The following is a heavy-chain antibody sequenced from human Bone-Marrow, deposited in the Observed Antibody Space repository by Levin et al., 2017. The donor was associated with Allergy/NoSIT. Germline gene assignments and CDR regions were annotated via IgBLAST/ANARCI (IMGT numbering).Heavy chain of an antibody. D-gene: IGHD1-26*01. J-gene: IGHJ4*02. CDR1: GYTFTDYG. Sequence: ASVKVSCKTSGYTFTDYGITWVRQAPGQGLEWLGWVSTYNGYVNYAQRVQDRVTMTTDTSTSTGYLHLRSLRFDDTAVYYFVRTYSMSGLPRNWGQGTPVNVSS. CDR2: VSTYNGYV. V-gene: IGHV1-18*04. CDR3: VRTYSMSGLPRN.